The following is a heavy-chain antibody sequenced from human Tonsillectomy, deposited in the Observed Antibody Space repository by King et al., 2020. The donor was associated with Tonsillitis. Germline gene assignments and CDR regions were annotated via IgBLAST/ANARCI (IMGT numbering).Heavy chain of an antibody. D-gene: IGHD4-17*01. V-gene: IGHV4-38-2*01. Sequence: VQLQESGPGLVKPSETLSLTCAVSGYSISSGFYWGWIRQPPGKGLEWIASIYHSGSTYYNPSLKSRVTISVDTSKRQFSLTLSSVTATDSAVYYCARGRTTVDYWGQGTLVTVSS. CDR3: ARGRTTVDY. CDR2: IYHSGST. J-gene: IGHJ4*02. CDR1: GYSISSGFY.